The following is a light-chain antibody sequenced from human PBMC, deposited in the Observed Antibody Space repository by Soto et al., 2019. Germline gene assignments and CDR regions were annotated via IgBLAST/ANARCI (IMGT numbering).Light chain of an antibody. J-gene: IGLJ1*01. CDR1: SSNIGINT. Sequence: QSVLTQPPSASGTPGQTITISCSGGSSNIGINTVSWYEHLPGTAPRLLIYGNNQRHSGVPDRFSGSKSGTSASLAISGLQSEDEAHYYCATWDDSLDVHVFGTGTKLTVL. CDR3: ATWDDSLDVHV. CDR2: GNN. V-gene: IGLV1-44*01.